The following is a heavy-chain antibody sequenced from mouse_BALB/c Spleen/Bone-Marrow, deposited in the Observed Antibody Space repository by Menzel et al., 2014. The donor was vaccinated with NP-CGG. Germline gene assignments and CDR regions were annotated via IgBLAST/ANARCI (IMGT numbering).Heavy chain of an antibody. D-gene: IGHD1-3*01. J-gene: IGHJ4*01. CDR3: ARLTPDYAMDY. Sequence: EVMPVESGGGLVKPGGSLKLSCAASGFTFSNYGMSWVRQTPDKRLEWVATISSGGSYTYFPDSVKGRFTISRDNAKNTLYLQMNSLKSEDAAMYYCARLTPDYAMDYWGQGTSVTVSS. CDR2: ISSGGSYT. V-gene: IGHV5-6*03. CDR1: GFTFSNYG.